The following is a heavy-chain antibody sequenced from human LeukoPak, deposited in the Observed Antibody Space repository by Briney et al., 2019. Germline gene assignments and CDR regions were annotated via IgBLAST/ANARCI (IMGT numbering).Heavy chain of an antibody. Sequence: GGSLRLSCAASGFTFSGYAMTWVRQAPGRGLEWVASIRASGKSTYSADSVKGRFTVSRDNSKNTVYLQMDSLRADDTAIYYCAKEGGDLYHHCDYWGQGTLLTVSS. J-gene: IGHJ4*02. CDR3: AKEGGDLYHHCDY. CDR1: GFTFSGYA. D-gene: IGHD3-16*01. V-gene: IGHV3-23*01. CDR2: IRASGKST.